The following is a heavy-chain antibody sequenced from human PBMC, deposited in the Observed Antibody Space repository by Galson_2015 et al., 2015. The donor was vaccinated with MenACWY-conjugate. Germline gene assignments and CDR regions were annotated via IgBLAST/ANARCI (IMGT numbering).Heavy chain of an antibody. CDR1: GFTFNHYW. Sequence: SLRLSCAASGFTFNHYWMHWVRQAPGKGLVWVSRISPDGSVTNYADSVRGRFTLSRDNAKNTLYLQMNSLRGDDTAVYYCTRVNDGYGRFYPWVQGTLVTVSS. J-gene: IGHJ5*02. CDR3: TRVNDGYGRFYP. V-gene: IGHV3-74*01. CDR2: ISPDGSVT. D-gene: IGHD5-24*01.